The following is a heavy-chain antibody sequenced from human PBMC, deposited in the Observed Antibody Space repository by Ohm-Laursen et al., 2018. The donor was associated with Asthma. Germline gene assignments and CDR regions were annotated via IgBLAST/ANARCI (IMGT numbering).Heavy chain of an antibody. Sequence: SLRLSCSASGFTFRSYAMHWVRQAPGKGLEWVAVGGSYYDGGLKYYADSVKGRFTVSRDNSKNTLYLQMNSLRDEDTAVYYCARDFLVSPYFDYWGQGTLVTVSS. D-gene: IGHD2-8*01. CDR1: GFTFRSYA. J-gene: IGHJ4*02. CDR3: ARDFLVSPYFDY. V-gene: IGHV3-30*14. CDR2: GGSYYDGGLK.